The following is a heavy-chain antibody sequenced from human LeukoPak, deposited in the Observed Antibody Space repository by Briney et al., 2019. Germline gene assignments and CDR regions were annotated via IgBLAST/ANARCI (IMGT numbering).Heavy chain of an antibody. V-gene: IGHV1-2*02. CDR1: GYTFTGYY. Sequence: ASVKVSCKASGYTFTGYYMHWVRQARGQGLEWMGWINPNSGGTNYAQKFQGRVTMTRDTSISTAYMELSRLRSDDTAVYYCARGKRRYCSSTSCPPNGAFDIWGQGTMVTVSS. CDR3: ARGKRRYCSSTSCPPNGAFDI. CDR2: INPNSGGT. D-gene: IGHD2-2*01. J-gene: IGHJ3*02.